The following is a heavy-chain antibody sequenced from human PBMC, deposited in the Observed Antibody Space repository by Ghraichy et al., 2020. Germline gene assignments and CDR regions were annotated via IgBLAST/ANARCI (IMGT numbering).Heavy chain of an antibody. V-gene: IGHV3-23*01. J-gene: IGHJ4*02. CDR1: GFTFTTYA. CDR2: ISASAAST. D-gene: IGHD4-11*01. CDR3: AKDLRGNYVGYFDY. Sequence: LSLTCAASGFTFTTYAMSWVRQAPGKGLDWVSAISASAASTYYAGSVKGRFTVSRDNSKNTLYLQINSLRAEDTAVYFCAKDLRGNYVGYFDYWGQGTLVTVSS.